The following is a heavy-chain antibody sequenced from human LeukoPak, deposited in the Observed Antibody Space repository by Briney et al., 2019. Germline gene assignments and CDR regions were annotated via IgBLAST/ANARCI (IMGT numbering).Heavy chain of an antibody. CDR3: ARHLKSGSSLGDNFYFAL. V-gene: IGHV5-51*01. Sequence: GESLKISCKGSGYSFTTYWIGWVRQMPGKGLEWMGIIYPGDSETRYSPSFQGQVTISADKSIGTAYLQWSSLKASDTAMYYCARHLKSGSSLGDNFYFALWGRGTLVTVSS. CDR2: IYPGDSET. D-gene: IGHD1-26*01. CDR1: GYSFTTYW. J-gene: IGHJ2*01.